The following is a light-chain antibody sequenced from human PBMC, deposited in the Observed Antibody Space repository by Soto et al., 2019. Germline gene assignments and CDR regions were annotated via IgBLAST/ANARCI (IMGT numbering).Light chain of an antibody. CDR3: QQRXXXXXXFT. Sequence: EIVLTQSPATLSLSPGERATLSCRASQSVSSYLAWYQQKPGQAPRLLIYDASNRATGIPARFSGSGSGTDFTLTXXXXXXXXXXVYYCQQRXXXXXXFTFG. CDR2: DAS. J-gene: IGKJ3*01. V-gene: IGKV3-11*01. CDR1: QSVSSY.